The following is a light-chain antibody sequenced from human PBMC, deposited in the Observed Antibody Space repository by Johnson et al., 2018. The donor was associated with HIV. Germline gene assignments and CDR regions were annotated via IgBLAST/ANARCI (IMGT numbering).Light chain of an antibody. Sequence: QSVLTQPPSVSAAPGQKVTISCSGSSSNIGNNYVSWYQQLPGTAPKLLIYDNTKRPSGIPDRFSGSKSDASATLAITGLQTGDEADYYCGTWDNSLTAYVFGTGTKVTV. CDR3: GTWDNSLTAYV. V-gene: IGLV1-51*01. CDR1: SSNIGNNY. J-gene: IGLJ1*01. CDR2: DNT.